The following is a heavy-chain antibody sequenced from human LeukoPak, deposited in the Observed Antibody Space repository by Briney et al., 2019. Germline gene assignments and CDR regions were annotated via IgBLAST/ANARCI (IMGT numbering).Heavy chain of an antibody. CDR3: AELGITMIGGV. J-gene: IGHJ6*04. D-gene: IGHD3-10*02. CDR2: ISSSDSTI. CDR1: GFTFSSYE. V-gene: IGHV3-48*03. Sequence: GGSLRLSCAASGFTFSSYEMHWVRQAPGKGLEWVSYISSSDSTIYYADSVKGRFTISRDNVKNLLYLQMNSLRAEDTAVYYCAELGITMIGGVWGKGTTVTISS.